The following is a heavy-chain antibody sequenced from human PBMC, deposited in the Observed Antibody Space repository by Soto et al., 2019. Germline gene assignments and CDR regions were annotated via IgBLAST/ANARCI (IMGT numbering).Heavy chain of an antibody. Sequence: EVQLLESGGDLVQPGRSLRLSCAASGFTFSGYAMSWVRQAPGKGLECVSVIHGGGNSAYYADSVKGRFTISRDNSKNTLYLQMSRLRGEETAVYYCAKNRGRVTTSWDFDYWGQGTLVTVSS. J-gene: IGHJ4*02. CDR1: GFTFSGYA. CDR3: AKNRGRVTTSWDFDY. CDR2: IHGGGNSA. D-gene: IGHD4-17*01. V-gene: IGHV3-23*01.